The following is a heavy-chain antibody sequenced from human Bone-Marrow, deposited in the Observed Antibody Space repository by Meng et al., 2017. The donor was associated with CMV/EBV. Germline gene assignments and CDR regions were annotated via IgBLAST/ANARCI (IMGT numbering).Heavy chain of an antibody. Sequence: GESLKISCEASGFTFRSYEMNWVRQAPGKGLEWVANIKQDGSEKYYVDSVKGRFTISRDNAKNSLYLQMNSLRAEDTAVYYCARGRPQGFLEWLPSYGMDVWGQGTTVTVSS. CDR1: GFTFRSYE. CDR3: ARGRPQGFLEWLPSYGMDV. J-gene: IGHJ6*02. D-gene: IGHD3-3*01. CDR2: IKQDGSEK. V-gene: IGHV3-7*03.